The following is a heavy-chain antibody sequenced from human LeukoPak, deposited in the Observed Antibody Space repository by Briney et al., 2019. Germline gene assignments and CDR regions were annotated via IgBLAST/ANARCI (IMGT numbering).Heavy chain of an antibody. V-gene: IGHV4-59*11. CDR1: GGSISSHY. D-gene: IGHD6-19*01. CDR3: ARTASGYSSGWIDY. J-gene: IGHJ4*02. CDR2: IYNIGST. Sequence: PSETLSLTCTVPGGSISSHYCSWIRQPPGKELEWVGCIYNIGSTNYNPSRRSRDTITEDTSKNQFSLKLTAVTAADTAVYYCARTASGYSSGWIDYWGQGTLVTVSS.